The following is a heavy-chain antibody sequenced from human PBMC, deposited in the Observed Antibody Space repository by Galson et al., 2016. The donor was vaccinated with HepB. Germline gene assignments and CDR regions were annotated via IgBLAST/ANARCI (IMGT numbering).Heavy chain of an antibody. J-gene: IGHJ1*01. V-gene: IGHV6-1*01. CDR1: GDSVSSNSAA. D-gene: IGHD6-19*01. CDR3: AREYSTGYYERFLAKRARRGCGD. CDR2: TYYRAKWYN. Sequence: CAISGDSVSSNSAAWNWIRQSPSRGLEWLGRTYYRAKWYNDYAVSVKSRITINVDTSKNQFSLQLNSVTPEDTAVYYCAREYSTGYYERFLAKRARRGCGDWGQGTLVTVSS.